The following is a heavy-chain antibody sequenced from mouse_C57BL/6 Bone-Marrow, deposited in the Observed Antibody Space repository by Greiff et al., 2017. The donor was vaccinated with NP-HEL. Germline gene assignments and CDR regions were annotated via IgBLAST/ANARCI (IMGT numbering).Heavy chain of an antibody. J-gene: IGHJ1*03. CDR1: GYTFTSYW. CDR3: APIYYYGSSYIGVWYFDV. V-gene: IGHV1-64*01. CDR2: IHPNSGST. Sequence: QVQLQQPGAALVKPGASVKLSCKASGYTFTSYWMHWVKQRPGQGLEWIGMIHPNSGSTNYNEKFKSKATLTVDKSSSTAYMQLSSLTSEDSAVYYCAPIYYYGSSYIGVWYFDVWGTGTTVTVSS. D-gene: IGHD1-1*01.